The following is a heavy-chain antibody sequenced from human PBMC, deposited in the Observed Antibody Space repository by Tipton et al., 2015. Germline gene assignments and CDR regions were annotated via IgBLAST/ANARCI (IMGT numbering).Heavy chain of an antibody. CDR1: GDSVSSSNW. CDR3: ARHFKFGGVIAFDL. Sequence: TLSLTCSVSGDSVSSSNWWSWVRQPPGKGLEWIGEIHHGGSTNYNPSLKSRVTISVDTSKNQFSLSLTSVTAADTAVYYCARHFKFGGVIAFDLWGQGTLVTVSS. J-gene: IGHJ4*01. CDR2: IHHGGST. D-gene: IGHD3-16*02. V-gene: IGHV4-4*02.